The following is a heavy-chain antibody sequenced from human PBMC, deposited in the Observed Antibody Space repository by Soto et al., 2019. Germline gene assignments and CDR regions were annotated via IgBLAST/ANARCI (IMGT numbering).Heavy chain of an antibody. CDR2: INPSGGST. D-gene: IGHD6-19*01. Sequence: ASVKVSCKASGYTFTSYYMHWVRQAPGQGLEWMGIINPSGGSTSYAQKFQGRVTMTRDTSTSTVYMELSSLRSEDTAVYYCARDRVDPVAGMNGVFDYWGQGTLVTVSS. J-gene: IGHJ4*02. CDR3: ARDRVDPVAGMNGVFDY. CDR1: GYTFTSYY. V-gene: IGHV1-46*01.